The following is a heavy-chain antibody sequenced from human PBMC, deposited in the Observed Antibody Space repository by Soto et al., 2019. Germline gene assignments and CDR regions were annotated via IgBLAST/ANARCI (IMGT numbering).Heavy chain of an antibody. J-gene: IGHJ5*02. CDR1: GFTFSSYW. D-gene: IGHD3-9*01. Sequence: LRLSCAASGFTFSSYWMSWVRQAPGKGLEWVANIKQDGSEKYYVDSVKGRFTISRDNAKNSLYLQMNSLRAEDTAVYYCARDKFLYDILTGYYNNWFDPWGQGTLVTVSS. V-gene: IGHV3-7*03. CDR2: IKQDGSEK. CDR3: ARDKFLYDILTGYYNNWFDP.